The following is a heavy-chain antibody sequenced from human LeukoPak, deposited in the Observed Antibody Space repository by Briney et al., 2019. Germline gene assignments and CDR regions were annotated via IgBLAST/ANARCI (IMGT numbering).Heavy chain of an antibody. J-gene: IGHJ4*02. D-gene: IGHD1-26*01. Sequence: GRSLRLSCAASGFTFSSYAIHWVRQAPGKGLEWVAVISYDGSTKFYADAVKGRFTISRDNSKNTLSLQMNSLRAEDTAAYYCAKDRTHSGSYGGVDYWGQGTLVTVSS. CDR2: ISYDGSTK. V-gene: IGHV3-30*18. CDR1: GFTFSSYA. CDR3: AKDRTHSGSYGGVDY.